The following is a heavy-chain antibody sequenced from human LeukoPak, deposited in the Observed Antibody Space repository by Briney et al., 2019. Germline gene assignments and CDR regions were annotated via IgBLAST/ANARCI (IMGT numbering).Heavy chain of an antibody. CDR3: ARDGRYCSSTSCFSPSYFDY. V-gene: IGHV3-48*01. CDR2: ISSSSSTI. CDR1: GFTVSSNY. D-gene: IGHD2-2*01. J-gene: IGHJ4*02. Sequence: PGGSLRLSCAASGFTVSSNYMSWVRQAPGKGLEWVSYISSSSSTIYYADSVKGRFTISRDNAKNSLYLQMNSLRAEDTAVYYCARDGRYCSSTSCFSPSYFDYWGQGTLVTVSS.